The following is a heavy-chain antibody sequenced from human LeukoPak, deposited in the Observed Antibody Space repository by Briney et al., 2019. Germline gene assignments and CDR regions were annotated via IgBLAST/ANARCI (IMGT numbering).Heavy chain of an antibody. V-gene: IGHV3-30-3*01. CDR2: ISYDGSNK. CDR3: ARDFKGYDSSGPLDY. J-gene: IGHJ4*02. Sequence: GGSLRLSCAASGFTFSSYAMHWVRQAPGKGLEWVAVISYDGSNKYYADSVKGRFTISRDNSKNTLYLQMNSLRAEDTAVYYCARDFKGYDSSGPLDYWGQGTLVTVSS. CDR1: GFTFSSYA. D-gene: IGHD3-22*01.